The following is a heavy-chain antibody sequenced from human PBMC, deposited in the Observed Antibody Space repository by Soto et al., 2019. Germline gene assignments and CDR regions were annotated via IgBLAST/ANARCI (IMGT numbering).Heavy chain of an antibody. D-gene: IGHD6-13*01. CDR3: ASDRQQLNWFDP. V-gene: IGHV1-3*05. Sequence: QVQLVQSGAEEKKPGASVKVSCKASGYTFTSYAMHWVRQAPGQRLEWMGWINAGNGNTKYSQKFQGRVTITRDTSARTAYMERSSLRSEEPAVYYCASDRQQLNWFDPWGQGTLVTVSS. CDR1: GYTFTSYA. CDR2: INAGNGNT. J-gene: IGHJ5*02.